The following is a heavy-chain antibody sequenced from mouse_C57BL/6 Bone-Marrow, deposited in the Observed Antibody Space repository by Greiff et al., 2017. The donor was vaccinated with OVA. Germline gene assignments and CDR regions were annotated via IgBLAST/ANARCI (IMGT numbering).Heavy chain of an antibody. J-gene: IGHJ4*01. CDR1: GFTFSSYA. D-gene: IGHD1-1*01. Sequence: EVKLVESGEGLVKPGGSLKLSCAASGFTFSSYAMSWVRQTPEKRLEWVAYISRGGDYIYYADTVKGRFTISRDNARNTLYLQMSRLKSEDTAVYYCTRYYYYGSPDYWGQGTSVTVSS. V-gene: IGHV5-9-1*02. CDR3: TRYYYYGSPDY. CDR2: ISRGGDYI.